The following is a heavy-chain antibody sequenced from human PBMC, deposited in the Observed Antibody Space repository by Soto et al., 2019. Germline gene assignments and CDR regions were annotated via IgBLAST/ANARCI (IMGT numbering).Heavy chain of an antibody. Sequence: LRLSCAASGFTFSDQYMDWVRQAPGKGLEWVGRSRNQANGFTTEYAASVKGRFTISRDDSKNSLYLQMNSLKIEDTALYYCASRYPGTYDYWGQGTLVTVSS. J-gene: IGHJ4*02. CDR2: SRNQANGFTT. D-gene: IGHD1-26*01. V-gene: IGHV3-72*01. CDR3: ASRYPGTYDY. CDR1: GFTFSDQY.